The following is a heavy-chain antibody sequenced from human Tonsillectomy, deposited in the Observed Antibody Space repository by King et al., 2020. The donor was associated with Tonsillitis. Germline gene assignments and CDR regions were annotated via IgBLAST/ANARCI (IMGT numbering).Heavy chain of an antibody. CDR2: IYYSGRT. CDR1: GGSVSSGSYY. V-gene: IGHV4-61*01. CDR3: ARDIVDSFDY. J-gene: IGHJ4*02. D-gene: IGHD1-26*01. Sequence: VQLQESGPGLVKPSETLSLTCTVSGGSVSSGSYYWSWIRQPPGKGLEWIGYIYYSGRTNYNPSLKSRVTISVDTSKNQFSLKLSSVTAADTAVYYCARDIVDSFDYWGQGTLVTVSS.